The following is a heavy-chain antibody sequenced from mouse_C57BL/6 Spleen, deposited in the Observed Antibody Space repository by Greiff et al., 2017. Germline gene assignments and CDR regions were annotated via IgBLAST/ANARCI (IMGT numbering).Heavy chain of an antibody. Sequence: EVHLVESGGGLVKPGGSLKLSCAASGFTFSSYTMSWVRQTPEKRLEWVATISGGGGNTYYPDSVKGRFTISRDNAKNTLYLQMSSLRSEDTALYYCARHDTTVPYAMDYWGQGTSVTVSS. J-gene: IGHJ4*01. CDR2: ISGGGGNT. V-gene: IGHV5-9*01. CDR1: GFTFSSYT. CDR3: ARHDTTVPYAMDY. D-gene: IGHD1-1*01.